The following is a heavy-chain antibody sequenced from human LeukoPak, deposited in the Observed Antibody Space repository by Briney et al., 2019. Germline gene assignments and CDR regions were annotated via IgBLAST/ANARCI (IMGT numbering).Heavy chain of an antibody. D-gene: IGHD1-26*01. CDR3: ARDSDSGTSWTNWFDP. J-gene: IGHJ5*02. Sequence: ASVKVSCKASGYTFTGYYMHWVRQAPGQGLEWMGWINPNSGGTNYAQKFQGRVTMTRDTSISTAYMNLSRLRSGDTAVYYCARDSDSGTSWTNWFDPWGQGTLVTVSS. V-gene: IGHV1-2*02. CDR2: INPNSGGT. CDR1: GYTFTGYY.